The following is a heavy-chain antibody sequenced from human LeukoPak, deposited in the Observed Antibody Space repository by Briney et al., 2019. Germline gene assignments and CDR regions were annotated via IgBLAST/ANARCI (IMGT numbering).Heavy chain of an antibody. D-gene: IGHD4-11*01. CDR2: IYWDDDK. CDR3: AHERTPSSKSVAFDI. J-gene: IGHJ3*02. CDR1: GGSISSHYWS. Sequence: TLSLTCTVSGGSISSHYWSWIRQPPGKALEWLALIYWDDDKRYSPSLKSRLTITKDTSKNQVVLTMTNMDPVDTATYYCAHERTPSSKSVAFDIWGQGTMVTVSS. V-gene: IGHV2-5*02.